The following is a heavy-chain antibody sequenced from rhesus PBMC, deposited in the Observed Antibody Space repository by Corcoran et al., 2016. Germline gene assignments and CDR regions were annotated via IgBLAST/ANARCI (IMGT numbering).Heavy chain of an antibody. CDR2: IYGSGGST. D-gene: IGHD2-2*01. J-gene: IGHJ4*01. Sequence: QVQLQESGPAVVKPSETLSLTCAVSGGSIRSSNWWSWIRQSPGKGLEWIGGIYGSGGSTEYNPSRKSRVTISKDTSKNLFSLKLSSVTAADTAVYYCARDHCTSTTCYAFYFDYWGQGVLVTVSS. CDR3: ARDHCTSTTCYAFYFDY. CDR1: GGSIRSSNW. V-gene: IGHV4-93*01.